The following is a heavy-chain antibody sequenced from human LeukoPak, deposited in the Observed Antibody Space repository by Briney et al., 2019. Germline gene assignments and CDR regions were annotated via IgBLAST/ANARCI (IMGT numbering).Heavy chain of an antibody. Sequence: GVSLRLCCAASGFTFSSYAMSWVRQARGKGLEWVSAISGSGGSTYYADSVKGRFTISRDNSKNTLYLQMNSLRAEDTAVYYCAKDGWTQHNKFDYWGQGTLVTVFS. D-gene: IGHD2-15*01. CDR1: GFTFSSYA. J-gene: IGHJ4*02. CDR3: AKDGWTQHNKFDY. V-gene: IGHV3-23*01. CDR2: ISGSGGST.